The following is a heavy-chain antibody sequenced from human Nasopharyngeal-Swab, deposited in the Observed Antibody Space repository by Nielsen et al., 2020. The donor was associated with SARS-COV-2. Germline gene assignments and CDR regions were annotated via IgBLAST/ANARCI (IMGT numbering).Heavy chain of an antibody. CDR2: TEIGGIT. CDR1: GVIFSKYW. CDR3: ARDLGGGYCTTINCLGS. D-gene: IGHD2-8*01. Sequence: GESLKISCVASGVIFSKYWMHWVRQAPGKGLEWVSVTEIGGITHYADSVKGRFTISRDSSTNTLYLQMNSLRVEDTAVYYCARDLGGGYCTTINCLGSWGQGTLVTVSS. V-gene: IGHV3-53*01. J-gene: IGHJ1*01.